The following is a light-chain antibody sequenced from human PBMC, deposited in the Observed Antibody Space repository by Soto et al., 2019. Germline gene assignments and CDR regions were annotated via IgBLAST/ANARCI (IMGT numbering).Light chain of an antibody. CDR1: QSVNSDC. CDR3: QQYVSSPRT. V-gene: IGKV3-20*01. Sequence: EIVLTQSPGTLSLSPGERATLSCRASQSVNSDCLAWYQQKPGQAPRLLIYGASSRATGIPDRFSGSGSGTDFTLTISRLDPEDFAVYYCQQYVSSPRTFGQGTKVDIK. CDR2: GAS. J-gene: IGKJ1*01.